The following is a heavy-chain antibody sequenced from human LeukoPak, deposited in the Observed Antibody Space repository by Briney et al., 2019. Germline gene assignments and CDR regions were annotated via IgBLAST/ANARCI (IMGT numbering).Heavy chain of an antibody. Sequence: GGSLRLSCAASGFTVSSNYMSWVRQAPGKGLEWVSVIYSCGSTYYADSVKGRFTISRDNSKNTLYLQMNSLRAEDTAVYYCAKDDQTWSPLTEWGQGTLVTVSS. V-gene: IGHV3-53*01. CDR2: IYSCGST. CDR1: GFTVSSNY. J-gene: IGHJ4*02. CDR3: AKDDQTWSPLTE. D-gene: IGHD2-8*02.